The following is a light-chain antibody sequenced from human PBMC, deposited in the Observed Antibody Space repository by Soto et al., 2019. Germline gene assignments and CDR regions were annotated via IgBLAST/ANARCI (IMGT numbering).Light chain of an antibody. CDR2: AAS. CDR3: QQSYSTPRT. CDR1: QSISSY. Sequence: DIQMTQSPSSLSASVGDRVTITCRASQSISSYLNWYQQKPGKAPKVLIYAASRLQSGVPSRFSGSGSGTDFTLIISSLQPEDFATYYCQQSYSTPRTFGQGTKVDIK. V-gene: IGKV1-39*01. J-gene: IGKJ1*01.